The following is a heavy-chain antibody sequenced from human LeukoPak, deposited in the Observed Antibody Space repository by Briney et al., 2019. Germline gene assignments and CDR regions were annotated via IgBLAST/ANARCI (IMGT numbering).Heavy chain of an antibody. CDR2: IYPADSDI. CDR3: ARQEYCSGASCYTWFDP. CDR1: GYSINNYW. Sequence: GEALKISCKGSGYSINNYWIAWVRQMPGKGLEWMGIIYPADSDIRYSPSFQGQVTISADKSISTAYLQWNSLKASDTAMYYCARQEYCSGASCYTWFDPWGQGTLVTVSS. D-gene: IGHD2-15*01. J-gene: IGHJ5*02. V-gene: IGHV5-51*01.